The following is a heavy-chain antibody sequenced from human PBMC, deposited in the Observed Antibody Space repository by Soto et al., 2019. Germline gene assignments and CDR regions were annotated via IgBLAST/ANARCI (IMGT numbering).Heavy chain of an antibody. D-gene: IGHD3-10*01. CDR3: AKDLYGSGSYRFDS. V-gene: IGHV3-23*01. CDR1: GFTFSSYA. Sequence: LRLSFAASGFTFSSYAMTWIRQAPGKGLEWVSDISGSGVSTHYADSVKGRFTISRDNSKNTLYLQMNSLRAEDTAVYYCAKDLYGSGSYRFDSWGQGTLVTVSS. J-gene: IGHJ4*02. CDR2: ISGSGVST.